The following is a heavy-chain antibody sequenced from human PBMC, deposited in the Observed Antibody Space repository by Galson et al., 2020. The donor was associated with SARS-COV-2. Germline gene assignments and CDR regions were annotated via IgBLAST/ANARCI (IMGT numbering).Heavy chain of an antibody. CDR1: GYTLTELS. D-gene: IGHD1-26*01. CDR2: FDPEDGET. J-gene: IGHJ5*02. Sequence: ASVKVSCKVSGYTLTELSMHWVRQAPGKGLEWMGGFDPEDGETIYAQKFQGRVTMTEDTSTDTAYMELSSLRSEDTAVYYCATARIVGATNWFDPWGQEPWSPSPQ. CDR3: ATARIVGATNWFDP. V-gene: IGHV1-24*01.